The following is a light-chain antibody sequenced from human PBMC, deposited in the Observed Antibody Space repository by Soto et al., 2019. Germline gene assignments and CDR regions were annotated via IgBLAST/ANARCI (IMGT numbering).Light chain of an antibody. V-gene: IGKV3-15*01. Sequence: EMVMTQSPATLSVSLGERATLSCRASQSVNTNLAWYQQKPGQAPRLLIYGASTRATGVPARFSGSGSGTEFTLTISSLQSEDFAVYYCQQYNNWPKTFGQGTKVEIK. CDR1: QSVNTN. J-gene: IGKJ1*01. CDR3: QQYNNWPKT. CDR2: GAS.